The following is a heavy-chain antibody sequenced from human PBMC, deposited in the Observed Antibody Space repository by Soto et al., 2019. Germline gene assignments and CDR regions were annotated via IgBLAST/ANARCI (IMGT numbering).Heavy chain of an antibody. J-gene: IGHJ6*03. CDR2: ISYDGSNK. Sequence: PGGSLILSCAASGFTFSSYGMHWVLQAPGKGLEWVAVISYDGSNKYYADSVKGRFTISRDNSKNTLYLQMNSLRAEDTAVYYCAKDWAWRAYGDYVGGYYMDVWGKGTTVTVSS. D-gene: IGHD4-17*01. CDR1: GFTFSSYG. V-gene: IGHV3-30*18. CDR3: AKDWAWRAYGDYVGGYYMDV.